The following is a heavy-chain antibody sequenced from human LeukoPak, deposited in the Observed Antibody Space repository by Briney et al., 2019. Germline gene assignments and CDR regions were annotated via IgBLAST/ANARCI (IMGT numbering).Heavy chain of an antibody. J-gene: IGHJ3*02. CDR1: GGSFSGYY. Sequence: PSETLSLTCAVYGGSFSGYYWSWIRQPPGKGLEWIGEINHSGSTNYNPSLKSRVTISVDTSKNQFSLKLSSVTAADTSVYYCARRRGRYCSSTSRSTRAFDIWGQGTMVTVSS. CDR3: ARRRGRYCSSTSRSTRAFDI. CDR2: INHSGST. D-gene: IGHD2-2*01. V-gene: IGHV4-34*01.